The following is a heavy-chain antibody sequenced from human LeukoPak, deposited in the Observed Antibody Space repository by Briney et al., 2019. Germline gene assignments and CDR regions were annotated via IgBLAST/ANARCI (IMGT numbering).Heavy chain of an antibody. Sequence: SETLSLTCAVYGGSFSGYYWSWIRQPPGKGLEWIGEINHSGSTNYNPSLKSRVTISVDTSKNQFSLKLSSVTAADTAVYYCASGIVVVPAAIGGNWFDPWGQGTLVTVSS. CDR3: ASGIVVVPAAIGGNWFDP. J-gene: IGHJ5*02. V-gene: IGHV4-34*01. CDR2: INHSGST. D-gene: IGHD2-2*01. CDR1: GGSFSGYY.